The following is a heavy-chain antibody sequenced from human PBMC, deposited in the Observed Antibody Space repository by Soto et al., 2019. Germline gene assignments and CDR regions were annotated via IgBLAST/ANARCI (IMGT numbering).Heavy chain of an antibody. D-gene: IGHD2-8*01. CDR3: ARDPGVNWA. Sequence: EVQLVESGGGLVQPGGSLRLSCVASGFTVSNNYMTWVRQAPGKGLEWVSNMYSGGGTYYTGSVKGRFTISRDSSTNTLYLQMANVRAEDTAVYYCARDPGVNWAWGKGTTVTVSS. V-gene: IGHV3-66*01. J-gene: IGHJ6*04. CDR1: GFTVSNNY. CDR2: MYSGGGT.